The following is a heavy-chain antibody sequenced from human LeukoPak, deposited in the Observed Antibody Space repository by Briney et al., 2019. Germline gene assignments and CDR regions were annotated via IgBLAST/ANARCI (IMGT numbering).Heavy chain of an antibody. CDR1: GFTFDDYA. J-gene: IGHJ4*02. D-gene: IGHD3-10*01. Sequence: GGSLRLSCATSGFTFDDYAMPSVRQAPGKGLEWVSGIAWNTGNTGYADSVKGRFTISSDNAENSLYLQMNSLRAEDTALYYCAKGMNSYGSGSSYNPWGPFDSWGQGTLVTVSS. CDR2: IAWNTGNT. CDR3: AKGMNSYGSGSSYNPWGPFDS. V-gene: IGHV3-9*01.